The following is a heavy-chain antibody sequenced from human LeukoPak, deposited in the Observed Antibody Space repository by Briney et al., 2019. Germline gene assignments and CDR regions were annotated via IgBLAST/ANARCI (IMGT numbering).Heavy chain of an antibody. J-gene: IGHJ4*02. CDR3: ARLKIEMATIYYFDY. D-gene: IGHD5-24*01. CDR1: GGSISSSSYY. V-gene: IGHV4-39*07. Sequence: SETLSLTCTVSGGSISSSSYYWGWIRQPPGKGLEWIGSIYYSGSTYYNPSLKSRVTISVDTSKNQFSLKLSSVTAADTAIYYCARLKIEMATIYYFDYWGQGTLVTVSS. CDR2: IYYSGST.